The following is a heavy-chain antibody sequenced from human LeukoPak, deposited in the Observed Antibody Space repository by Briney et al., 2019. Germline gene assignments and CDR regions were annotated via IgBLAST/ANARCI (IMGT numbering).Heavy chain of an antibody. CDR1: GYTFTTYY. CDR3: ARAVGATSQFDY. V-gene: IGHV1-46*01. CDR2: VNPSGGST. D-gene: IGHD1-26*01. Sequence: ASVKVSCKASGYTFTTYYLHWVRQAPGQGLEWMGIVNPSGGSTPYAQNFQGRVTMIRDTSTNTVYMELSSLRSEDTAVYYCARAVGATSQFDYWGQGTLVTVSS. J-gene: IGHJ4*02.